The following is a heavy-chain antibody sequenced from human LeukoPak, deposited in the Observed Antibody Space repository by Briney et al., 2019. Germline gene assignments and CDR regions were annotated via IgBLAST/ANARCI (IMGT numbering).Heavy chain of an antibody. D-gene: IGHD5-24*01. J-gene: IGHJ4*02. CDR1: GFSLSTYA. Sequence: PGGSLRLSCAASGFSLSTYAMSWVRQAPGKGPEWVSAISGAGGRTYYADSVKGRFTISRDNSKNTLYLQMNSLRAEDTAVYYCARDGQRWLQLEYYFDYWGQGTLVTVSS. V-gene: IGHV3-23*01. CDR3: ARDGQRWLQLEYYFDY. CDR2: ISGAGGRT.